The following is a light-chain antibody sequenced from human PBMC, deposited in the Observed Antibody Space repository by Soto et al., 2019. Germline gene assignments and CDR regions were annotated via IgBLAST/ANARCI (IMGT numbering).Light chain of an antibody. CDR1: QSVSSK. V-gene: IGKV3-15*01. CDR3: QQDNNCSRWT. J-gene: IGKJ1*01. Sequence: EIVMTQSPATLSVSPGERATLSCRASQSVSSKLAWYQQKPGQAPSLLIYGASTRATGIPARFSGSGSGTEFTLTTSSFQSVDFAVFYCQQDNNCSRWTFGQGTKVLIK. CDR2: GAS.